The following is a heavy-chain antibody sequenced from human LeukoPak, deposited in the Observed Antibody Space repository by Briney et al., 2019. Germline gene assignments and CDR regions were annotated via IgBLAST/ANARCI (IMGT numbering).Heavy chain of an antibody. Sequence: SQTLSLTCTVSGASISSGGYYWSWIRQPPGKGLEWIGYIYHSGSTYYNPSLKSRVTISVDRSKNQFSLKLSSVTAADTAVYYCARITIFGVATYYMDVWGKGTTVTVSS. D-gene: IGHD3-3*01. CDR2: IYHSGST. V-gene: IGHV4-30-2*01. CDR3: ARITIFGVATYYMDV. J-gene: IGHJ6*03. CDR1: GASISSGGYY.